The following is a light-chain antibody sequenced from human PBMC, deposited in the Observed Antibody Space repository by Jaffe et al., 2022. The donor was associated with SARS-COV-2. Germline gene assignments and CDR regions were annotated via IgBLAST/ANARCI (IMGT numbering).Light chain of an antibody. CDR1: QSVSSTY. J-gene: IGKJ2*01. V-gene: IGKV3-20*01. CDR3: QQYGSAPLT. CDR2: GAS. Sequence: EIVLMQSPGNLSLSPGERATLSCRASQSVSSTYLGWYQQKPGQAPRLLIYGASSRATGIPDRFSGSGSGTDFTLTISSLEPEDFAVYFCQQYGSAPLTFGQGTRLEIK.